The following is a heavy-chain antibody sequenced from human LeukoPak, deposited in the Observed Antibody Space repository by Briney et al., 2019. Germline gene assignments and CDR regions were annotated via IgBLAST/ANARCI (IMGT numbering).Heavy chain of an antibody. CDR1: GYTFTGRH. CDR3: ARHSNTFLDH. CDR2: INPDSGGT. V-gene: IGHV1-2*02. Sequence: ASVKVSCKASGYTFTGRHLHWVRQAPGQGLEWMGWINPDSGGTRYAQRFQGRLTMTRDTSISTAYMELSRLGSDDTAVYSCARHSNTFLDHWGLGALVTVSS. D-gene: IGHD3-3*02. J-gene: IGHJ4*02.